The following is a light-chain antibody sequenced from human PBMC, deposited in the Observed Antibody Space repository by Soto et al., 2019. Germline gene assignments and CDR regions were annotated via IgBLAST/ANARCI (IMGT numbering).Light chain of an antibody. J-gene: IGLJ2*01. CDR2: DDG. Sequence: SYELTQARSVSVAPGQTARIICGGNNIAIKSVHWYQQKPGQAPVLVVYDDGDRPSGIPERFSGSNSGNTATLTITRVEAGDEADYHCQVWDSSSDHRVVFGGGTKLTVL. CDR1: NIAIKS. CDR3: QVWDSSSDHRVV. V-gene: IGLV3-21*02.